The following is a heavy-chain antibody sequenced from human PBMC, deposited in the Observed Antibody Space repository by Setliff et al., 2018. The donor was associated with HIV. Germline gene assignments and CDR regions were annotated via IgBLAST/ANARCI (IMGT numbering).Heavy chain of an antibody. CDR3: ARRDGYSYGFYFDY. CDR1: GGSLSGYY. CDR2: ISYSGST. J-gene: IGHJ4*02. D-gene: IGHD5-18*01. V-gene: IGHV4-34*01. Sequence: SETLSLTCAVSGGSLSGYYWSWVRQAPGKGLEWIGEISYSGSTNYIPSLKSRVSISLDTSKNQFTLRLSSVTAADTAVYYCARRDGYSYGFYFDYWGQGTLVTVSS.